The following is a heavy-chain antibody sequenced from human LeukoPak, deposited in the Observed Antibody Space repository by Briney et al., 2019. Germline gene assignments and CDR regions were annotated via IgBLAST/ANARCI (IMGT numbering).Heavy chain of an antibody. D-gene: IGHD1-20*01. J-gene: IGHJ4*02. Sequence: ASVKVTCKASGYTFTGYYMHWVRQAPGQGLEWMGWINPNSGGTNYAQKFQGRVTMTRDTSISTAYMELSRLRSDDTAVYYCARDMGITGPSFDYWGQGTLVTVSS. V-gene: IGHV1-2*02. CDR1: GYTFTGYY. CDR2: INPNSGGT. CDR3: ARDMGITGPSFDY.